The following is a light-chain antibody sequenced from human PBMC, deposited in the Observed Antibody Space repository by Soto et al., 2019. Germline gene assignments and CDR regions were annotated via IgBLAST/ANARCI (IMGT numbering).Light chain of an antibody. J-gene: IGKJ4*01. V-gene: IGKV1-27*01. CDR3: QKCKVAPFT. Sequence: DIQMTQSPSSLSASVGDRVTITCRASQGIDNHLAWYQQKPGKAPKLLIYAASTLQSGVPSRFTGSGSGTDFTLTISSLQXXXXATYYCQKCKVAPFTFGGGTKVEI. CDR2: AAS. CDR1: QGIDNH.